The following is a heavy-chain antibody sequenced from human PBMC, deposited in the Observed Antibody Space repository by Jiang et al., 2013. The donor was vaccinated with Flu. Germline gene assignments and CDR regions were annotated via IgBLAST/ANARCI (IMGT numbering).Heavy chain of an antibody. J-gene: IGHJ4*02. CDR1: GFTFDDYA. CDR2: ISWNSGRI. CDR3: AKDKGVDNKEYFDY. D-gene: IGHD5-12*01. Sequence: AASGFTFDDYAMHWVRQAPGKGLEWVSGISWNSGRIDYADSVKGRFTISRDNAKNSLYLQMNSLRAEDTALYYCAKDKGVDNKEYFDYWGQGTLVTVSS. V-gene: IGHV3-9*01.